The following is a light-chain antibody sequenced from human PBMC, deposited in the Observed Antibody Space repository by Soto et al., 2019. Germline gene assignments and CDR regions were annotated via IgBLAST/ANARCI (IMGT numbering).Light chain of an antibody. CDR2: VAS. V-gene: IGKV1-39*01. Sequence: DIQMTQSLSSLSASVGDTVTITCRASQSISNSLSWYQQKPGKAPKLMQYVASTLQRAVPSSFSDSGSGTDFTLTISSLQPEDVATYYCQQTFSPTYTFGQGTKLAIK. CDR1: QSISNS. CDR3: QQTFSPTYT. J-gene: IGKJ2*01.